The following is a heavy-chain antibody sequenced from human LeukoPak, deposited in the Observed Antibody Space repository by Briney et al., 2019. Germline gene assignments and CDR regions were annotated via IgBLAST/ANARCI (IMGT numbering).Heavy chain of an antibody. CDR1: GFTFSSYA. CDR2: ISGSGSST. V-gene: IGHV3-23*01. D-gene: IGHD3-22*01. J-gene: IGHJ4*02. CDR3: AKDESKDYDSSGYFDY. Sequence: GGSLRLSCEASGFTFSSYAMSWVRQAPGKGLEWVSAISGSGSSTYYADSVKGRFTISRDNSKNTLYLQMNSLRAEDTAVYYCAKDESKDYDSSGYFDYWGQGTLVTVSS.